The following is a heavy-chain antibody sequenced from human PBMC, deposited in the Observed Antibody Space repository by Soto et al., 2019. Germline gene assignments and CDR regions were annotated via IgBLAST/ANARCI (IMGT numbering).Heavy chain of an antibody. V-gene: IGHV3-21*01. CDR2: ISSSSSYI. D-gene: IGHD6-13*01. J-gene: IGHJ6*03. CDR1: GFTFSSYS. CDR3: ARDPGYSSSWYYSYYYYYMDV. Sequence: GGSLRLSCAASGFTFSSYSMNWVRQAPGKGLEWVSSISSSSSYIYYADSVKGRFTISRDNAKNSLYLQMNSLRAEDTAVYYCARDPGYSSSWYYSYYYYYMDVWGKGTTVTVSS.